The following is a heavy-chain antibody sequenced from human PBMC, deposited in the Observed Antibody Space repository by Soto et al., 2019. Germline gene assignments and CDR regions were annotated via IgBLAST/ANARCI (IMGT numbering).Heavy chain of an antibody. CDR2: INHSGST. Sequence: SETLSLTCAVYGGSFSGYYWSWIRQPPGKGLEWIGEINHSGSTNYNPSLKSRVTISVDTSKNQFPLKLSSVTAADTAVYYCASTPNYNWFDPWGQGTLVTVSS. J-gene: IGHJ5*02. CDR3: ASTPNYNWFDP. D-gene: IGHD1-7*01. CDR1: GGSFSGYY. V-gene: IGHV4-34*01.